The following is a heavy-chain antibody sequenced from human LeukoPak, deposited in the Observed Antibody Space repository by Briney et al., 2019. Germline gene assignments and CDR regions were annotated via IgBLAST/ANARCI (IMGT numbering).Heavy chain of an antibody. CDR1: GYTFTSYG. Sequence: ASVKVSCKASGYTFTSYGISWVRQAPGQGLEWMGWISAYNGNTNYAQKLQGRVTMTTDTSTSTAYMELRSLRSDDTAVYYCARKTDAYYYDSSGPFDYWGRGPWSPSPQ. CDR3: ARKTDAYYYDSSGPFDY. J-gene: IGHJ4*02. V-gene: IGHV1-18*01. D-gene: IGHD3-22*01. CDR2: ISAYNGNT.